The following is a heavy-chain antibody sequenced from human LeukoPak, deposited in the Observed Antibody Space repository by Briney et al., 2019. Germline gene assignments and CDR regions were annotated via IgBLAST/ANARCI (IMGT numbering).Heavy chain of an antibody. V-gene: IGHV5-51*01. CDR2: IHPGDSDT. Sequence: GESLKISCKTSGYSFTNYWIGWVRQMPGKGLEWMGIIHPGDSDTRYSPSFQGQVTISVDKSISTAYLQWSRLKASDTAMYYCARHSRGSTSWPDYWGQGTLVTVSS. CDR1: GYSFTNYW. D-gene: IGHD6-13*01. J-gene: IGHJ4*02. CDR3: ARHSRGSTSWPDY.